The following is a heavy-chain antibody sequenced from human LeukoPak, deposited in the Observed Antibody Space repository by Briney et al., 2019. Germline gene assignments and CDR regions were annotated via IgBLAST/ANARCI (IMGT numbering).Heavy chain of an antibody. V-gene: IGHV1-8*02. CDR2: MNPNSGNT. J-gene: IGHJ5*01. CDR1: GYTFTSYD. D-gene: IGHD6-13*01. CDR3: ARGLFRSWKWFDS. Sequence: GASVKVSCKASGYTFTSYDINWVRQATGQGLEWMGWMNPNSGNTGYAQKFQGRVTMTRNTSIGTAYMELSSLRSEDAAVYYCARGLFRSWKWFDSWGQGTLVTVSS.